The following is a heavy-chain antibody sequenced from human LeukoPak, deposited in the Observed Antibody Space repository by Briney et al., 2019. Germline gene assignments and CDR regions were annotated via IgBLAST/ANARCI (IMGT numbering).Heavy chain of an antibody. D-gene: IGHD4-17*01. CDR1: GFTFSNAW. CDR2: IKSKTDGGTT. J-gene: IGHJ1*01. Sequence: GGSLRLSCAASGFTFSNAWMSWVRQAPGKGLEWVGRIKSKTDGGTTDYAAPVKGRFTISRDDSKNTLYLQMNSLETEDTAVYYCTTEATVTTSPPFQHWGQGTLVTVSS. V-gene: IGHV3-15*01. CDR3: TTEATVTTSPPFQH.